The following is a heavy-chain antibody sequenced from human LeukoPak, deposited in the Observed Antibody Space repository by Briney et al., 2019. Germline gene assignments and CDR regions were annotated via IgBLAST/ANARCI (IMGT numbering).Heavy chain of an antibody. J-gene: IGHJ6*03. V-gene: IGHV4-4*07. CDR1: GASISSYY. D-gene: IGHD3-22*01. CDR2: IYTSGST. CDR3: ARDYFDSSGYYGRGGYYYMDI. Sequence: SETLSLTCTVSGASISSYYWSWIRQPAGKGLEWIGRIYTSGSTNYNPSVKSRVTISVDKSKNQFSLKLSSVTAADTAVYYCARDYFDSSGYYGRGGYYYMDIWGKGTTVTVSS.